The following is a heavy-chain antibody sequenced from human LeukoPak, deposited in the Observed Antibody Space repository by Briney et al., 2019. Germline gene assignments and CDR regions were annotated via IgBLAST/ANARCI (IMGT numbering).Heavy chain of an antibody. J-gene: IGHJ3*02. CDR1: GYTFTGYY. CDR2: VSPYNGDT. CDR3: ARSGWDSWYGAFDI. V-gene: IGHV1-2*02. D-gene: IGHD6-13*01. Sequence: GASVKVSCKASGYTFTGYYMHWVRQAPGQGLEWMGWVSPYNGDTNYAQKFQGRVTMTRDTSISTAYMELSRLRSDDTAVYYCARSGWDSWYGAFDIWGQGTMVTVSS.